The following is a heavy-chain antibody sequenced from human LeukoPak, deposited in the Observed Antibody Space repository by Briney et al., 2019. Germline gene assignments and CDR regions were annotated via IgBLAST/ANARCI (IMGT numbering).Heavy chain of an antibody. D-gene: IGHD1-26*01. Sequence: PGGSLRLSCAASGFTFTTYWMSWVRQPPGKGLEWLGEINHSGSTNYNPSLKSRVTISVDKSKNQFSLKLSSVTAADTAVYYCARDKTSTWEYNWFDPWGQGTLVTVSS. CDR1: GFTFTTYW. J-gene: IGHJ5*02. V-gene: IGHV4-4*02. CDR2: INHSGST. CDR3: ARDKTSTWEYNWFDP.